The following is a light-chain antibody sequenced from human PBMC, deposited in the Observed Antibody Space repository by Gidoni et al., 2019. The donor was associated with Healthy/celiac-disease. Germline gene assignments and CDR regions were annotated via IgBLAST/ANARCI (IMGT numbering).Light chain of an antibody. V-gene: IGKV1-39*01. CDR1: QSISSY. CDR3: QQSYSTPFT. J-gene: IGKJ3*01. Sequence: DIQMTQSPSSLSASVGDRVTITCRASQSISSYLNWYQQKPGKDPKLLIYAASSLQSGVPSRFSGSGSGTDFTLTISSLQPEDFATYFFQQSYSTPFTFGPGTQVDIK. CDR2: AAS.